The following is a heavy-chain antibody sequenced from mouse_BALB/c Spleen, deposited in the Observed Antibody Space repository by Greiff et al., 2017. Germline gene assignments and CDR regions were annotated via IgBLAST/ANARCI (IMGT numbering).Heavy chain of an antibody. CDR1: GFTFSSYW. J-gene: IGHJ4*01. V-gene: IGHV6-3*01. D-gene: IGHD1-1*01. Sequence: DVKLQESGRGLVQPGGSMKLSCVASGFTFSSYWMSWVRQSPEKGLEWVAEIRLKSDNYATHYAESVKGKFTISRDDSKSRLYLQMNSLRAEDTGIYYGTGSYGSSYYYAMDYWGQGTSVTVSS. CDR2: IRLKSDNYAT. CDR3: TGSYGSSYYYAMDY.